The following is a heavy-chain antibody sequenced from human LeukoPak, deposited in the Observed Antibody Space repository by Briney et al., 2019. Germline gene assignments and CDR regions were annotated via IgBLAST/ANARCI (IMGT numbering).Heavy chain of an antibody. CDR2: ISSDGSST. J-gene: IGHJ4*02. D-gene: IGHD6-13*01. CDR3: ARDALGLSY. Sequence: LVWVSRISSDGSSTSYADSVKGRFSISRDNAKSTLYLQMNSLRAEDTAVYYCARDALGLSYWGQGTLVTVSS. V-gene: IGHV3-74*01.